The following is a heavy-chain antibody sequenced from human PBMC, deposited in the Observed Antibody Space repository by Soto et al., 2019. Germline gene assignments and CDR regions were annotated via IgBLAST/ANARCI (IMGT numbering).Heavy chain of an antibody. CDR2: INHSGST. J-gene: IGHJ4*02. D-gene: IGHD2-15*01. CDR1: GGSFSGYY. V-gene: IGHV4-34*01. CDR3: ARDAVYCSGGSCYYFDY. Sequence: SETLSLTCAVYGGSFSGYYWSWIRQPPGKGLEWIGEINHSGSTNYNPSLKSRVTISVDTSKNQFSLKLSSVTAADTAVYYCARDAVYCSGGSCYYFDYWGQGTLVTVSS.